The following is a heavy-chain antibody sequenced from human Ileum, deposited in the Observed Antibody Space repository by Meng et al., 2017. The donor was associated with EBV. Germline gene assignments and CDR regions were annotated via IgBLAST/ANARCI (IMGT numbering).Heavy chain of an antibody. D-gene: IGHD6-19*01. CDR3: ARVGQWLPIDY. Sequence: QVQMQSQAPGLVTLAGTPSLTSAFSGGSISSGIWWSCVRQPPGKVLEWIVEIYHSGSTNYNPFLKSRVTISVDKSKNQFSLNLSSVTAADTAVYYCARVGQWLPIDYWGQGTLVTVSS. CDR2: IYHSGST. V-gene: IGHV4-4*02. CDR1: GGSISSGIW. J-gene: IGHJ4*02.